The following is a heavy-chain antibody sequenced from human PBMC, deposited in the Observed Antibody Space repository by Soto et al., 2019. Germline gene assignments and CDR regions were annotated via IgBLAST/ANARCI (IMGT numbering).Heavy chain of an antibody. CDR1: GFTFSSYA. V-gene: IGHV3-23*01. Sequence: EVQLLESGGGLVQPGGSLRLSCAASGFTFSSYAMSWVRQAPGKGLEWVSGISGSGGSTYYADSVTGRFTISRDNSKNTLYLYRNTLRAADTVLYDSVTLVVGGSLASRRFNWVDYGGQGPLVTVSS. CDR3: VTLVVGGSLASRRFNWVDY. CDR2: ISGSGGST. J-gene: IGHJ4*02. D-gene: IGHD1-20*01.